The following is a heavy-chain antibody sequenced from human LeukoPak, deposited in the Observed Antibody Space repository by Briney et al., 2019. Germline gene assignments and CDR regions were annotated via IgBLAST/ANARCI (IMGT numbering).Heavy chain of an antibody. CDR3: ARVGGSAYSSSWRPYYFDY. D-gene: IGHD6-13*01. CDR2: ISAYNGNT. CDR1: GYTFTSYG. J-gene: IGHJ4*02. V-gene: IGHV1-18*01. Sequence: ASVKVSCKASGYTFTSYGISWVRQAPGQGLEWMGWISAYNGNTNYAQKLQGRVTMTTDTSTSTAYMELRSLRSDDTAVYYCARVGGSAYSSSWRPYYFDYWGQGTLVTVSS.